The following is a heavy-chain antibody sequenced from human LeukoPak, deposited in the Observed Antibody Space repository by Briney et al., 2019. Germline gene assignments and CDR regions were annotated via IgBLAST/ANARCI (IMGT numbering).Heavy chain of an antibody. Sequence: ASVKVSCKASGYTFTRYDINWVRQAPGQGLEWMGWINPNSGGTNYAQKFQGRVTMTRDTSISTAYMELSRLRSDDTAVYYCAREGASGEFLNSMDVWGQGTTVTVSS. CDR1: GYTFTRYD. D-gene: IGHD3-10*01. J-gene: IGHJ6*02. V-gene: IGHV1-2*02. CDR3: AREGASGEFLNSMDV. CDR2: INPNSGGT.